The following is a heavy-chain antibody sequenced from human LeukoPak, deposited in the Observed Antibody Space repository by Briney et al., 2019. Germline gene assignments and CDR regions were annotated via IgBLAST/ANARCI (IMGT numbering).Heavy chain of an antibody. V-gene: IGHV3-69-1*01. Sequence: PGGSLRLSCAASGFTFSAYNMNWVRQAPGKGLEWVSSIVGSSSTYYADSLKGRFTISRDNAKNSLYLQMNSLRAEDTAVYYCARIGAGSSRDYWGQGTLVTVSS. CDR1: GFTFSAYN. CDR3: ARIGAGSSRDY. CDR2: IVGSSST. D-gene: IGHD6-13*01. J-gene: IGHJ4*02.